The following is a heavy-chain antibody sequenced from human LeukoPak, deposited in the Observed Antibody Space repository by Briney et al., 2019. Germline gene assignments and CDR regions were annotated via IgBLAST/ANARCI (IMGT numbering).Heavy chain of an antibody. CDR2: IYSGGST. CDR3: ARVADYGDPYYFNY. J-gene: IGHJ4*02. CDR1: GFIVSDKY. Sequence: TGGSLRLSCAAPGFIVSDKYMSWVRQAPGKGLEWVSIIYSGGSTYYAESVKGRFTISRDNSKNTLYLQMNSLRAEDTAVYYCARVADYGDPYYFNYWGQGTLVTVSS. D-gene: IGHD4-17*01. V-gene: IGHV3-53*01.